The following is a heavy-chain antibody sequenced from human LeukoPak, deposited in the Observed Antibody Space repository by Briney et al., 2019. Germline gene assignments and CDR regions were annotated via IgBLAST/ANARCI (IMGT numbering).Heavy chain of an antibody. J-gene: IGHJ5*02. Sequence: SETLSLTCTVSGGSISSYYWSWIRQPAGKGLEWIGRIYTSGSTNYNPSLKSRVTMSVDTSKNQFSLKLSSVTAADTAVYYCARGRYCSGGSCYVNWFVPWGQGTLVTVSS. CDR2: IYTSGST. V-gene: IGHV4-4*07. CDR1: GGSISSYY. D-gene: IGHD2-15*01. CDR3: ARGRYCSGGSCYVNWFVP.